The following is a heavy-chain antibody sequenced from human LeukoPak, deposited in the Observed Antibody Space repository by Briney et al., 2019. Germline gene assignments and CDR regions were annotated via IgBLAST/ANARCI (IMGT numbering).Heavy chain of an antibody. D-gene: IGHD2-15*01. Sequence: SETLSLTCTVSGGSINSFYWSWIRQPPGKGLEWIGSIYYSGSTYYNPSLKSRVTISVDTSKNQFSLKLSTVTAADTAVYYCATLPWCSGGSCYSHDYWGQGTLVTVSS. J-gene: IGHJ4*02. V-gene: IGHV4-59*05. CDR2: IYYSGST. CDR3: ATLPWCSGGSCYSHDY. CDR1: GGSINSFY.